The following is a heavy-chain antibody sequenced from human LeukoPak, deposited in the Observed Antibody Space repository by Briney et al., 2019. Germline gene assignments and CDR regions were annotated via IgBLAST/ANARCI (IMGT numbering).Heavy chain of an antibody. J-gene: IGHJ4*02. Sequence: GGSLRLSCAASWFTVSSNYMSWVRQAPGKGLEWVSVIYSGGSTYYADSVKGRFTISGDNSKNTLYLQMNSLRAEDTAVYYCARVFGLGLVDYWGQGTLVTVSS. CDR2: IYSGGST. V-gene: IGHV3-53*01. CDR1: WFTVSSNY. CDR3: ARVFGLGLVDY. D-gene: IGHD3/OR15-3a*01.